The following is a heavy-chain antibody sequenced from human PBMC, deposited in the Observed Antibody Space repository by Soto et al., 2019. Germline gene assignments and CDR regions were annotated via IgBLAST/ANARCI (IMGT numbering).Heavy chain of an antibody. D-gene: IGHD6-13*01. J-gene: IGHJ4*02. Sequence: QLQLQESGPGLVKPSETLSLTCTVSGGSISSSSYYWGWIRQPPGKGLEWIGSIYYSGSTYYNPSLKSRVTISVDTSKNQFALKLISVTAADTAVYYCARLAVGSSLDYWGQGTLVTVSS. CDR1: GGSISSSSYY. V-gene: IGHV4-39*01. CDR2: IYYSGST. CDR3: ARLAVGSSLDY.